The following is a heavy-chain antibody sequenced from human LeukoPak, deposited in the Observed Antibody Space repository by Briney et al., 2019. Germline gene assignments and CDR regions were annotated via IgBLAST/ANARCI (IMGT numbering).Heavy chain of an antibody. CDR2: ISGGGGST. CDR1: GFTFSSSP. CDR3: AKGGIAAVGTFDY. J-gene: IGHJ4*02. Sequence: RGSLRLSCAASGFTFSSSPMTWVRQAPGKGLEWVSGISGGGGSTFYADSVKGRFTISRDNSKNTLYLQMNSLRAEDTAVYYCAKGGIAAVGTFDYWGQGTLVTVSS. D-gene: IGHD6-13*01. V-gene: IGHV3-23*01.